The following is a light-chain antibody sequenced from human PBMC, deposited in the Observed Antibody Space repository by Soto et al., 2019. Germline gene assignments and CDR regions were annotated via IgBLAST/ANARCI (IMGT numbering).Light chain of an antibody. CDR2: DAS. CDR3: QQYNNWPLT. Sequence: ETVMTQSPATLSLSPGERATLSCSASQSVSYNLAWYQQKPGQAPRLLIYDASTRATGIPARFSGSASGTEFTLTISSLLSEDFAVYYCQQYNNWPLTFGGGTKVDIK. CDR1: QSVSYN. V-gene: IGKV3D-15*01. J-gene: IGKJ4*01.